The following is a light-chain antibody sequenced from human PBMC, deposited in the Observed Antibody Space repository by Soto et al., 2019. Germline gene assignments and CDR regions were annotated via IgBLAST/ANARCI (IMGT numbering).Light chain of an antibody. J-gene: IGKJ3*01. V-gene: IGKV1-9*01. CDR2: GTF. CDR1: QDIKTY. CDR3: QHLNNYPPFT. Sequence: IQLTQSPSSLSASVGDRVSITGRASQDIKTYLAWYQQKQGKAPKLLISGTFTLQSGVPSRFNGSGSGTDFTLTISRLQPEDFATYYCQHLNNYPPFTFGPGTKVDLE.